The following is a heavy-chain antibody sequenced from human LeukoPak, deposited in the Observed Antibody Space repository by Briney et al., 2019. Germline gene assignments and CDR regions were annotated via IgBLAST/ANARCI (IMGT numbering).Heavy chain of an antibody. Sequence: KPSETLSLTCTVSGGSISSYYWSWIRQPAGKGLEWIGRIYTSGSTNYNPSLKSRVTMSVDTSKNQFSLKLSSVTAADTAVYYCARVGSGWFADDAFDIWGQGTMVTVSS. D-gene: IGHD6-19*01. V-gene: IGHV4-4*07. J-gene: IGHJ3*02. CDR2: IYTSGST. CDR1: GGSISSYY. CDR3: ARVGSGWFADDAFDI.